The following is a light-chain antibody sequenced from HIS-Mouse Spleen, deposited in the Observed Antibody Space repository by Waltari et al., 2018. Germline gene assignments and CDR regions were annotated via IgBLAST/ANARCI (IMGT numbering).Light chain of an antibody. J-gene: IGLJ2*01. V-gene: IGLV3-10*01. CDR1: ALPKKY. Sequence: SYELTQPPSVSVSPGQTARITCSGDALPKKYAYWYQQKSGQAPVLVIYEDSKRPSGIPERVSGSSSGTLANVNISGAQVEDDADYSCYSTDSSGNHRVFGGRTKLTVL. CDR3: YSTDSSGNHRV. CDR2: EDS.